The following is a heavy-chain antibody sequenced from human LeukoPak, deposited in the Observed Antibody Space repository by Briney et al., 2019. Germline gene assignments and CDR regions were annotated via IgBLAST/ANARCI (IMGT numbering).Heavy chain of an antibody. CDR1: GGSISSSSYY. Sequence: SETLSLTCTVSGGSISSSSYYWGWIRQPPGKGLEWIGSIYYSGSTYYNPSLKSRVTISVDTSKNQFSLKLSSVTAADTAVYYCARLVRGEMATLDYWGQGTLVTVSS. CDR2: IYYSGST. J-gene: IGHJ4*02. V-gene: IGHV4-39*01. CDR3: ARLVRGEMATLDY. D-gene: IGHD5-24*01.